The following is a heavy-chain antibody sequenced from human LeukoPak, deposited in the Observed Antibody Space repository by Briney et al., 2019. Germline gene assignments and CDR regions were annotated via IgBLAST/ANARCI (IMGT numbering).Heavy chain of an antibody. CDR2: INHSGST. J-gene: IGHJ4*02. V-gene: IGHV4-34*01. Sequence: SKTLSLTCAVHGGSFSGYYWSWIRHPPGKGLEWIGEINHSGSTKYNPSLKSRVTISVDTSKNQFSLNLSSVTAADTAVYFCARRPPSYYDALTDHYRHGGFDYWGQGTLVTVSS. D-gene: IGHD3-9*01. CDR3: ARRPPSYYDALTDHYRHGGFDY. CDR1: GGSFSGYY.